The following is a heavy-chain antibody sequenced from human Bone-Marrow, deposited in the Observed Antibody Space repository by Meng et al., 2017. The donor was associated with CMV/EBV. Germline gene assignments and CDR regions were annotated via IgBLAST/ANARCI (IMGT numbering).Heavy chain of an antibody. J-gene: IGHJ6*02. Sequence: SVKVSCKASGGTFSSYAISWVRQAPGQGLEWMGGIIPILGIANYAQKFQGRVTITADKSTSTAYMELSSLRSEDTAVYYCARLKRITIFGVVTHYYYYGMEVWGQGTMVTVSS. CDR2: IIPILGIA. V-gene: IGHV1-69*10. D-gene: IGHD3-3*01. CDR1: GGTFSSYA. CDR3: ARLKRITIFGVVTHYYYYGMEV.